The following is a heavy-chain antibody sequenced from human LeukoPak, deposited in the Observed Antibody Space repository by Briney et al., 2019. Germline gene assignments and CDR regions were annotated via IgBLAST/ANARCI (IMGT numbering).Heavy chain of an antibody. CDR3: AKDISYDSSGYYYPDAFDI. D-gene: IGHD3-22*01. CDR1: GFTFDDYA. V-gene: IGHV3-9*01. CDR2: ISWNSGSI. Sequence: PGGSLRLSCAASGFTFDDYAMHWVRQAPGKGLEWVSGISWNSGSIGYADSVKGRFTISRDNAKNSLYLQMNSLRAEDTALYYCAKDISYDSSGYYYPDAFDIWGQGTMVTVSS. J-gene: IGHJ3*02.